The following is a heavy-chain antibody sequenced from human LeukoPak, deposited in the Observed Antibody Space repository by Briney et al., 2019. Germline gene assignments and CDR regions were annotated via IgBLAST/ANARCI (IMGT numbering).Heavy chain of an antibody. D-gene: IGHD3-16*02. V-gene: IGHV4-34*01. Sequence: SETLSLTCAVYGGSSSGYYWSWIRQPPGKGLEWIGEINHSGSTNYNPSLKSRVTISVDTSKNQFSLKLSSVTAADTAVYYCARARIMITFGGVIVPFDYWGQGTLVTVSS. CDR1: GGSSSGYY. CDR3: ARARIMITFGGVIVPFDY. CDR2: INHSGST. J-gene: IGHJ4*02.